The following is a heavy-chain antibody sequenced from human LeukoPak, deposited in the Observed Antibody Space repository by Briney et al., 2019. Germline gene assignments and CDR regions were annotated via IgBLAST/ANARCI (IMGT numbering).Heavy chain of an antibody. CDR2: ISSSGETT. V-gene: IGHV3-11*01. Sequence: GGSLRLSCEASGFTFSDYYLTWIRQAPGKGLEWVSYISSSGETTYYADSVEGRFTISRDNDKNSLYLRMNSLRAEDTAVYYCARDRSGGIYYFDSWGQGALVTVAS. J-gene: IGHJ4*02. CDR3: ARDRSGGIYYFDS. CDR1: GFTFSDYY. D-gene: IGHD2-15*01.